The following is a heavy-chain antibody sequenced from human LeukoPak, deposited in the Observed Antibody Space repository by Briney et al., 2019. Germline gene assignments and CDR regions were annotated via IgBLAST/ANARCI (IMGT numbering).Heavy chain of an antibody. D-gene: IGHD4-17*01. V-gene: IGHV4-30-4*01. CDR2: IYYSGST. CDR3: ASLYYGDYYFDY. Sequence: SQTLSLTCTVSGGSISSGDYYWSWIRQPPGKGLECIRYIYYSGSTYYNPSLKSRVTISVDTSKNQFSLKLSSVTAADTAVYYCASLYYGDYYFDYWGQGTLVTVSS. J-gene: IGHJ4*02. CDR1: GGSISSGDYY.